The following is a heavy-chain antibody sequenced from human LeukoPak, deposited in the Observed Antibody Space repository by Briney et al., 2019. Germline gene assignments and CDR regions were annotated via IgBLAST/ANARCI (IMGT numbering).Heavy chain of an antibody. J-gene: IGHJ4*02. CDR1: GGTFSSYA. D-gene: IGHD1-26*01. CDR2: IIPIFGTA. CDR3: ARGPGPSGGPFDY. Sequence: SVKVSCRASGGTFSSYAISWVRQAPGQGLEWMGGIIPIFGTANYAQKFQGRVTITADESTSTAYMELSSLRSEDTAVYYCARGPGPSGGPFDYWGQGTLVTVSS. V-gene: IGHV1-69*13.